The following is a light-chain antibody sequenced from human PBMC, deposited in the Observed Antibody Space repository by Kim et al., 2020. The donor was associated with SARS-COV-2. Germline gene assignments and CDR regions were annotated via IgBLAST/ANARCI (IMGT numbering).Light chain of an antibody. J-gene: IGLJ2*01. V-gene: IGLV2-14*03. CDR3: FSYRGNITRV. Sequence: HSITCSRHGTPIAVGGVNGVAWFQQRPSKVPELILYAFSTRPSGVSNRFSGPKSGHKASLTISGLQAEDEADYYCFSYRGNITRVFGGGTQLTVL. CDR1: PIAVGGVNG. CDR2: AFS.